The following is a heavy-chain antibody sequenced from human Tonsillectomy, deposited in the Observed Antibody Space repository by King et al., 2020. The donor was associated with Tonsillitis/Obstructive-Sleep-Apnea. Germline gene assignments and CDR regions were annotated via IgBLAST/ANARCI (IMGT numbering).Heavy chain of an antibody. Sequence: VQLVESGAEVKKPGESLKISCKASGYNCISYWIGWVRQVPGKGLEWMGISYPSDSDTKYSPSFQGQVTISADKSISTAYQQWSSLKASDTAMYYCARRSDHFLPGYYWDYSGQGTLLPVSS. V-gene: IGHV5-51*01. CDR3: ARRSDHFLPGYYWDY. CDR1: GYNCISYW. J-gene: IGHJ4*02. CDR2: SYPSDSDT. D-gene: IGHD3/OR15-3a*01.